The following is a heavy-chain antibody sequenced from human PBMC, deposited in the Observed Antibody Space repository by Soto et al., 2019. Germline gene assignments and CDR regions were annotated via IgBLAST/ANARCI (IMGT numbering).Heavy chain of an antibody. CDR2: INHSGST. V-gene: IGHV4-34*01. CDR1: GGSFSGYY. J-gene: IGHJ4*02. D-gene: IGHD3-22*01. Sequence: SETLSLTCAVYGGSFSGYYWSWIRQPPGKGLEWIGEINHSGSTNYNPSLKSRVTISVDTSKNQFSLKLSSVTAADTAVYYCAGGLDDSSGYNFDYWGQGTLVTVSS. CDR3: AGGLDDSSGYNFDY.